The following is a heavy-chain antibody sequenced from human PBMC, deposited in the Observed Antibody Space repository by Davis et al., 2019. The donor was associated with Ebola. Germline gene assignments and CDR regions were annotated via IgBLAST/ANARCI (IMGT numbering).Heavy chain of an antibody. CDR2: INPSGGST. D-gene: IGHD4-17*01. V-gene: IGHV1-46*01. Sequence: AASVKVSCKASGYTFTSYFMHWVRQAPGQGLEWMGIINPSGGSTSYTQKFQGRVTMTRDTSTSTVYMELSSLRSEDTAVYYCARDLYGDYAPYDYWGQGTLATVSS. CDR1: GYTFTSYF. J-gene: IGHJ4*02. CDR3: ARDLYGDYAPYDY.